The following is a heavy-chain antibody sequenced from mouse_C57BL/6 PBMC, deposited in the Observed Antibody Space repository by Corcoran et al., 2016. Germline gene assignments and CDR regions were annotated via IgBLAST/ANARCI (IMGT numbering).Heavy chain of an antibody. CDR1: GYTFTTYG. D-gene: IGHD4-1*01. Sequence: QIQLVQYGPELKKPGETVKISCKASGYTFTTYGMSWVKQAPGQGLKWMGWINTYSGVPTYADDFKGRFAFSLETSASTAYLHINNLKNEDTATYFCARRLTGYFDYWGQGTTLTVSS. CDR2: INTYSGVP. CDR3: ARRLTGYFDY. V-gene: IGHV9-3*01. J-gene: IGHJ2*01.